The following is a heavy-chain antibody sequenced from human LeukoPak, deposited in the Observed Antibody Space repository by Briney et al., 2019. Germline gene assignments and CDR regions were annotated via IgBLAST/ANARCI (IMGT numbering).Heavy chain of an antibody. D-gene: IGHD3-3*01. Sequence: ASVKVSCKASGGTFSSYTISWVRQAPGQGLEWMGRIIPILGIANYAQKFQGRVTITADKSTSTAYMELSSLRSEDTAVYYCARGLSDDFWSGYPLGYWGQGTLVTVSS. CDR3: ARGLSDDFWSGYPLGY. V-gene: IGHV1-69*02. CDR2: IIPILGIA. J-gene: IGHJ4*02. CDR1: GGTFSSYT.